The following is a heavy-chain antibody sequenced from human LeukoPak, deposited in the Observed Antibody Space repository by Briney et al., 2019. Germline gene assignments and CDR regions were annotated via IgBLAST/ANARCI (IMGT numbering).Heavy chain of an antibody. V-gene: IGHV3-53*01. CDR1: GVTVHCKH. D-gene: IGHD4-17*01. CDR3: ARDIGYGDYGGDY. CDR2: IYSGGST. Sequence: GSLELFCSTSGVTVHCKHLSWVPQAPREGLEGVSVIYSGGSTYYADSVKGRFTISRDNSKNTLYLQMNSLRAEDTAVYYCARDIGYGDYGGDYWGQGTLVTVSS. J-gene: IGHJ4*02.